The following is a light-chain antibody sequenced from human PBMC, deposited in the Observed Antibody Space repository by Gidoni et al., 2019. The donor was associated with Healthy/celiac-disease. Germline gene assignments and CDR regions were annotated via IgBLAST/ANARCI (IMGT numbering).Light chain of an antibody. CDR1: QSISSY. CDR2: AAS. J-gene: IGKJ1*01. V-gene: IGKV1-39*01. CDR3: QQSYSTPPR. Sequence: DIQMTQSPSSLSASVGDRVTITCLASQSISSYLNWYQQKPGKAPKLLIYAASSLQSGLPSRFSGSGSGTDFTLTIIRLQTEDFATYYCQQSYSTPPRFGQGTKVEIK.